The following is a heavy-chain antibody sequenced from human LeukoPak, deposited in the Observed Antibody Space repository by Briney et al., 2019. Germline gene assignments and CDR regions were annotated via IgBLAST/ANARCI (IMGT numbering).Heavy chain of an antibody. D-gene: IGHD6-13*01. CDR2: IYYSGST. CDR3: ARSRIGAWQQLFRGEFDY. V-gene: IGHV4-31*03. Sequence: SETLSLTCTVSGGSISSGSYYWSWLRQHPGKGLEWIGYIYYSGSTYYNPSLKSRVTISVDTSKNQFSLKLSSVTAADTAVYYCARSRIGAWQQLFRGEFDYWGQGTLVTVSS. J-gene: IGHJ4*02. CDR1: GGSISSGSYY.